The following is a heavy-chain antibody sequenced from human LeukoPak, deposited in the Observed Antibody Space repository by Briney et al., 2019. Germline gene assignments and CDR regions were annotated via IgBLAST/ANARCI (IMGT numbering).Heavy chain of an antibody. CDR3: ARGLPLDSGSYYVH. J-gene: IGHJ4*02. V-gene: IGHV4-34*01. D-gene: IGHD1-26*01. Sequence: SVTLSLTCAVYGGSFSGYYWSWIRQPPGKGLEWIGEINHSGSTNYNPSLKSRVTISVDTSKNQFSLKLSSVTAADTAVYYCARGLPLDSGSYYVHWGQGTLVTVSS. CDR1: GGSFSGYY. CDR2: INHSGST.